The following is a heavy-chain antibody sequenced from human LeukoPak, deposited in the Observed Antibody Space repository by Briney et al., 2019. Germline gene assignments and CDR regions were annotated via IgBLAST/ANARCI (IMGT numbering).Heavy chain of an antibody. V-gene: IGHV1-69*13. D-gene: IGHD3-22*01. Sequence: GASVKVSCKASGGTFSSYAISWVRQAPGQGLEWMGGIIPIFGTANYAQKFQGRVTITADESTSSAYMELSSLRSEDTAVYYCAMNYDGSGYYYYYWGQGTLVTVSS. CDR2: IIPIFGTA. CDR3: AMNYDGSGYYYYY. CDR1: GGTFSSYA. J-gene: IGHJ4*02.